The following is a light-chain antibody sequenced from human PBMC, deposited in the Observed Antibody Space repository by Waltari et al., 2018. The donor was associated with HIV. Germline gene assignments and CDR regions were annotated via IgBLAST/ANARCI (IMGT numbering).Light chain of an antibody. V-gene: IGLV4-69*01. J-gene: IGLJ2*01. Sequence: ASVKLTCTLSSGHSSYAIAWHQQQPEKGPRYLMKLNSDGSHSKGDGIPDRFSGSSSGAERYLTISSLQSEDEADYYCQTWGTGIVVFGGGTKLTVL. CDR2: LNSDGSH. CDR3: QTWGTGIVV. CDR1: SGHSSYA.